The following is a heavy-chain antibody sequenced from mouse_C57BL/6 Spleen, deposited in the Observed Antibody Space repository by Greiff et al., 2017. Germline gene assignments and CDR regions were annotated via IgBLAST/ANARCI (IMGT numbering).Heavy chain of an antibody. J-gene: IGHJ4*01. V-gene: IGHV1-69*01. D-gene: IGHD1-1*01. CDR1: GYTFTSYW. Sequence: VQLQQPGAELVMPGASVKLSCKASGYTFTSYWMHWVKQRPGQGLEWIGEIDPSDSYTNYNQKFKGKSTLTVDKSSSTAYMQHSSLTSEDSAVYYGARSHYYGSSYHYAMDYWGQGTSVTVSS. CDR2: IDPSDSYT. CDR3: ARSHYYGSSYHYAMDY.